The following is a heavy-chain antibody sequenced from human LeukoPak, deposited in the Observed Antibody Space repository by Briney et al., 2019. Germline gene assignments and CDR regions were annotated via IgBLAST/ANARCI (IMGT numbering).Heavy chain of an antibody. V-gene: IGHV3-21*01. CDR2: ISSSSSYI. Sequence: PGGSLKLSCAASGFTFSNYAMSWVRQAPGKGLEWVSSISSSSSYIYYADSVKGRFTISRDNAKNSLYLQMNSLRAEDTAVYYCAREPPRGYCSGGSCYEYWGQGTLVTVSS. J-gene: IGHJ4*02. CDR1: GFTFSNYA. CDR3: AREPPRGYCSGGSCYEY. D-gene: IGHD2-15*01.